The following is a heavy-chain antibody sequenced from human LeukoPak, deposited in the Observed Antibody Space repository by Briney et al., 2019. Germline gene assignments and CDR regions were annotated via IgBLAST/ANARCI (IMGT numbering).Heavy chain of an antibody. CDR1: GYTFTGYY. CDR3: ARAPPNYYDSSGYPAPFDY. D-gene: IGHD3-22*01. Sequence: ASVKVSCKASGYTFTGYYMHWVRQAPGQGLEWMGWINPNSGGTNYAQKFQGRVTMTRDTSISTAYMELSRLRSDDTAVYCCARAPPNYYDSSGYPAPFDYWGQGTLVTVSS. V-gene: IGHV1-2*02. CDR2: INPNSGGT. J-gene: IGHJ4*02.